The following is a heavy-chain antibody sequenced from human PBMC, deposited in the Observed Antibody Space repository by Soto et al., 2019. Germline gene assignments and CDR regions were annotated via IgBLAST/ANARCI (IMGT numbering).Heavy chain of an antibody. CDR3: ARDRSVGIAVADYYYGMDV. V-gene: IGHV3-33*01. D-gene: IGHD6-19*01. CDR1: GFTFSSYG. J-gene: IGHJ6*02. CDR2: IWYDGSNK. Sequence: PGGSLRLSCAASGFTFSSYGRHWVRQAPGKGLEWVAVIWYDGSNKYYADSVKGRFTISRDNSKNTLYLQMNSLRAEDTAVYYCARDRSVGIAVADYYYGMDVWGQGTTVTVSS.